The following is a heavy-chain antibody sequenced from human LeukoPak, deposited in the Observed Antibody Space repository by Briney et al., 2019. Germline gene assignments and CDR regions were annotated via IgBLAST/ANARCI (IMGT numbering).Heavy chain of an antibody. V-gene: IGHV4-39*01. Sequence: TSETLSLTCTVSGGSISSSSYYWGWIRQPPGKGLEWIGNIYSGGSTYYTPSLKSRVTISVDTSKNQFSLKLSSVTAADTAIYFCARHSRSGSGGYENAFDIWGQGTMVTVSS. CDR1: GGSISSSSYY. CDR3: ARHSRSGSGGYENAFDI. CDR2: IYSGGST. D-gene: IGHD5-12*01. J-gene: IGHJ3*02.